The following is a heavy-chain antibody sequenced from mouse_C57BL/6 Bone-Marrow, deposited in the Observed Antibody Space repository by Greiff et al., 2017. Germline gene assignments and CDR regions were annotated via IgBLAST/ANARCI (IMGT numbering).Heavy chain of an antibody. V-gene: IGHV12-3*01. CDR3: AGDHYFGNCPGYFDY. CDR2: ITHSGKT. Sequence: VQVVESGPGLVKPSQSLFLTCSITGFPITSGYYWIWIRQSPGKPLEWMGYITHSGKTFYNPSLQSPISITRETSKNQFFLQLNSVTTENTAMYYCAGDHYFGNCPGYFDYWGKGTTLTVSS. CDR1: GFPITSGYY. J-gene: IGHJ2*01. D-gene: IGHD2-1*01.